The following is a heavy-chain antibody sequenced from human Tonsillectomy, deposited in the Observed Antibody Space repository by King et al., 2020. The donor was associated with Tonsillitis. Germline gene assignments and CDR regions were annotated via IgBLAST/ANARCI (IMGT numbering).Heavy chain of an antibody. V-gene: IGHV1-58*02. CDR1: GFTFTDYA. CDR3: AAVLVREIIPLGN. Sequence: IQLVQSGPEVKKPGTSVKVSCKASGFTFTDYAIQWVRQARGQRLEWLGWIVIGNGNTNYAQKFQERVTIIRDMSTNTAYMELSRLRSEDTAVYYCAAVLVREIIPLGNWGQGTLVTVSS. D-gene: IGHD3-10*01. J-gene: IGHJ4*02. CDR2: IVIGNGNT.